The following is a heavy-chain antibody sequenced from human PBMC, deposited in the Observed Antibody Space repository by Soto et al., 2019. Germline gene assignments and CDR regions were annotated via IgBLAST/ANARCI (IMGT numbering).Heavy chain of an antibody. CDR3: ARGYCSSTSCSAFDP. D-gene: IGHD2-2*01. Sequence: SETLSLTCTVSGGSISSGGYYWSWIRQHPGKGLEWIGYIYYSGSTYYNPSLKSRVTISVDTSKNPSSLKLSSVTAADTAVYYCARGYCSSTSCSAFDPWGQGTLVTVSS. CDR1: GGSISSGGYY. CDR2: IYYSGST. J-gene: IGHJ5*02. V-gene: IGHV4-31*03.